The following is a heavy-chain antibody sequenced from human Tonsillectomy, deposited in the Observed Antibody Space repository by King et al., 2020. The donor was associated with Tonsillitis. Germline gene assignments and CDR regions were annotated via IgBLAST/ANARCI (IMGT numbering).Heavy chain of an antibody. CDR2: ISYEGSNK. J-gene: IGHJ4*02. D-gene: IGHD3-10*01. Sequence: VQLVQSGGGVVQPGRSLRLSCAASGFTFSSYGMHWVRQAPGKGLEWVAVISYEGSNKYYADSVKGRFTISRDNSKNTLYLQMNSLRAEDTAVYYCAKDSWGSGYSYWGQGTLVTVSS. CDR1: GFTFSSYG. CDR3: AKDSWGSGYSY. V-gene: IGHV3-30*18.